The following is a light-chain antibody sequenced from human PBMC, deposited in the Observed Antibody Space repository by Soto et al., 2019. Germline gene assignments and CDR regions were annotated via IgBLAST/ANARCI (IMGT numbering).Light chain of an antibody. CDR2: DAS. CDR1: QSISSW. CDR3: QQYTNTNNPWM. Sequence: DIQMTQSPSTLSASVGDRVTITCRASQSISSWLAWYQHKPGKAPKLLVYDASTLQSGVASRFSGSGSGTEFTLIISGLQPDDSATYYCQQYTNTNNPWMFGQGTKVDNK. V-gene: IGKV1-5*01. J-gene: IGKJ1*01.